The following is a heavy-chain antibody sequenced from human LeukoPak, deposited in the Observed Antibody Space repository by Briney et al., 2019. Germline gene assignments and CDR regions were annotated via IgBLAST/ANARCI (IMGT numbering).Heavy chain of an antibody. J-gene: IGHJ5*02. V-gene: IGHV4-59*12. D-gene: IGHD6-19*01. CDR2: IYYSGST. Sequence: TPSETLSLTCTVSGGSISSYYWSWIRQPPGKGLEWIGYIYYSGSTNYNPSLKSRVTMSVDTSKNQFSLKLSSVTAADTAVYYCARVGGWSNWFDPWGQGTLVTVSS. CDR1: GGSISSYY. CDR3: ARVGGWSNWFDP.